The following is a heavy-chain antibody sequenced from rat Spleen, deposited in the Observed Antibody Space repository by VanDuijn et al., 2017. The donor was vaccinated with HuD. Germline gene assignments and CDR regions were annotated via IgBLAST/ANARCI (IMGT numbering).Heavy chain of an antibody. CDR3: ARSAKYYYDGSYYYVHFDY. V-gene: IGHV2S8*01. Sequence: QVQLKESGPDLVQPSQTLSLTCTVSGFSLSNYGVSWVRQPPGKGLEWIAAISSGGTTYYNSTLKSRLSITRDTSKSQILLKMNSLQTEDTAMYFCARSAKYYYDGSYYYVHFDYWGQGVMVTVSS. J-gene: IGHJ2*01. CDR1: GFSLSNYG. D-gene: IGHD1-12*02. CDR2: ISSGGTT.